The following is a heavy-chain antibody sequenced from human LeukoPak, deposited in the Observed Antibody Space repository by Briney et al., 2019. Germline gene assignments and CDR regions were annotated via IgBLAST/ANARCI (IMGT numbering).Heavy chain of an antibody. D-gene: IGHD4-11*01. Sequence: GGSLRLSCAASGFTFDDYGMSWVRQAPGKGLEWVSGINWNGGSTGYADSVKGRFTISRDNAKNSPYLQMNSLRAEDTALYYCARGGDYSGGYYFDYWGQGTLVTVSS. CDR3: ARGGDYSGGYYFDY. J-gene: IGHJ4*02. V-gene: IGHV3-20*04. CDR2: INWNGGST. CDR1: GFTFDDYG.